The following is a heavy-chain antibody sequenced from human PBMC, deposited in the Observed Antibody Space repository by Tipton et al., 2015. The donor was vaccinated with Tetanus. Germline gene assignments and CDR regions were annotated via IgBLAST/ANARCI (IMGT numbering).Heavy chain of an antibody. CDR1: GYTFTGYY. Sequence: QLVQSGAEVKTPGASVQVSCKASGYTFTGYYIHWVRQAPGQGFEWMAWINPNSGGTKYAQRFQGRVTMTWDTSISTVYMELSSLRSGDTAVYYCAKKGRWGVLDSWGQGTLVTVSS. J-gene: IGHJ4*02. CDR2: INPNSGGT. D-gene: IGHD4-23*01. V-gene: IGHV1-2*02. CDR3: AKKGRWGVLDS.